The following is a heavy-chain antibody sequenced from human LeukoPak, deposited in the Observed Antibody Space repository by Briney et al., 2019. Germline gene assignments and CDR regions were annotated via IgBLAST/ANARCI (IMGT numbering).Heavy chain of an antibody. CDR3: GRLIVGTTYFDY. CDR2: INAGNGNT. CDR1: GYTFTSYA. Sequence: ASVKVSCKASGYTFTSYAIHWVRQAPGQRLEWMGWINAGNGNTKYSQKFQDRVTITRDTSASTAYMELTSLRSEDTAVYYCGRLIVGTTYFDYWGQGTLVTVSS. V-gene: IGHV1-3*01. D-gene: IGHD1-7*01. J-gene: IGHJ4*02.